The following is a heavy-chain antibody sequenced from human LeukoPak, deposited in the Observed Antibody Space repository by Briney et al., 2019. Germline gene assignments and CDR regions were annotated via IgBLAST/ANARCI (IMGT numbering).Heavy chain of an antibody. CDR1: GYTFTSYG. J-gene: IGHJ4*02. CDR3: ARATLSDYYFNY. CDR2: ISAYNGNT. V-gene: IGHV1-18*01. Sequence: ASVKVSCKASGYTFTSYGISWVRRAPGQGLEWMGWISAYNGNTNYAQKLQGRVTMTTDTSTSTAYMELRSLRSDDTAVYFCARATLSDYYFNYWGQGTLVTVSS.